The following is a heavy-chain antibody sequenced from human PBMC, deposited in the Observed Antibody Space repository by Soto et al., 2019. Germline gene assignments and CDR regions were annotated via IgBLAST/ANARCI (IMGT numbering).Heavy chain of an antibody. Sequence: PSETLSLTCTASGGSISSGDYYWSWIRQPPGKGLEWIGYIYYSGSTYYNPSLKSRVTISVDTSKNQFSLKLSSVTAADTAVYYCARTILRFLEWLSPSAFDIWGQGTMVTVSS. D-gene: IGHD3-3*01. CDR1: GGSISSGDYY. V-gene: IGHV4-30-4*01. J-gene: IGHJ3*02. CDR3: ARTILRFLEWLSPSAFDI. CDR2: IYYSGST.